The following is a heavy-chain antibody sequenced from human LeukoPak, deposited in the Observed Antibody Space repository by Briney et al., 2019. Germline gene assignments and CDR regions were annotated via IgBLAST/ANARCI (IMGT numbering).Heavy chain of an antibody. V-gene: IGHV1-18*01. Sequence: GASVKVSCKASGYTFNSYGISWVRQAPGQGLEWMGWISVYNGNTNYAQKLQGRVTMTTDTSTSTAYMELRSLRSDDTAVYYCARDLYSSSWSGVDYWGQGTLVTVSS. CDR3: ARDLYSSSWSGVDY. CDR2: ISVYNGNT. D-gene: IGHD6-13*01. CDR1: GYTFNSYG. J-gene: IGHJ4*02.